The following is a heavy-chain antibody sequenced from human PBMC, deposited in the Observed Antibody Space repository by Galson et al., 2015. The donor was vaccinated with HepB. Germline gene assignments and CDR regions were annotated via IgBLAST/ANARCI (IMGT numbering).Heavy chain of an antibody. CDR2: IDGGGSST. CDR3: TRGGYCNGAPGQHPGDY. D-gene: IGHD2-15*01. CDR1: GLTFSNYW. J-gene: IGHJ4*02. Sequence: SLRLSCAGSGLTFSNYWMHWVRQVPGKGLVWVSRIDGGGSSTNYADSVKGRFTISRDNSENTLYLHMNALRAEDTAVYYCTRGGYCNGAPGQHPGDYWGQGTVVTVSS. V-gene: IGHV3-74*01.